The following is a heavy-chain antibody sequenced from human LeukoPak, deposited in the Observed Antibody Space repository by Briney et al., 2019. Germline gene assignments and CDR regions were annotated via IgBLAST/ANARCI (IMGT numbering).Heavy chain of an antibody. CDR1: SGSVTSDY. Sequence: SETLSLTCTVYSGSVTSDYWTWIRQPPGKGLEWIGYIFSYGNTEYSPSLKSRPNISLDTPKNQCSLKLTSVTAADTAVYYCARVVYRGENWFDPWGPGTLVTVSS. J-gene: IGHJ5*02. CDR2: IFSYGNT. CDR3: ARVVYRGENWFDP. D-gene: IGHD3-10*01. V-gene: IGHV4-59*02.